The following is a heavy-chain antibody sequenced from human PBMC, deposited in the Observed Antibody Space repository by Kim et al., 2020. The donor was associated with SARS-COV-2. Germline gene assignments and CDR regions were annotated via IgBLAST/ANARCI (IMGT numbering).Heavy chain of an antibody. Sequence: YYADSVKGRFTIARDNSRNTLNLQMNRLRAADSAIYYCAAETYYDFSSSNTWGQGTLVTVSS. D-gene: IGHD3-3*01. V-gene: IGHV3-23*01. J-gene: IGHJ5*02. CDR3: AAETYYDFSSSNT.